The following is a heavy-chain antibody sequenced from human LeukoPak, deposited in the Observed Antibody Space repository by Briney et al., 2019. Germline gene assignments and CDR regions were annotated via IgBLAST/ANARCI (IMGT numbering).Heavy chain of an antibody. Sequence: PGGSLRLSCAASGFTFSSFWMTWVRQAPGKGLEWVATIKEDGSEKYYVDSVKGRFTISRDNAKNSLELHMNSLRAEDTAVYYCARGNTCGNWGQGTLVTVSS. CDR2: IKEDGSEK. V-gene: IGHV3-7*01. D-gene: IGHD1/OR15-1a*01. CDR1: GFTFSSFW. J-gene: IGHJ4*02. CDR3: ARGNTCGN.